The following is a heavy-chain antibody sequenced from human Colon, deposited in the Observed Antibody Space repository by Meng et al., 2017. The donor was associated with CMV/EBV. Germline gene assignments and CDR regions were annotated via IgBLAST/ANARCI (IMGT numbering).Heavy chain of an antibody. CDR3: AKCQGSSECSNWLDP. J-gene: IGHJ5*02. V-gene: IGHV3-23*01. D-gene: IGHD3-3*01. CDR1: GFAFSTYA. CDR2: LRSSGEST. Sequence: GGSLRLSCTASGFAFSTYAMSWVRQAPGKGLEWVSALRSSGESTYYADSVKGRFSVSRDSSKNTLYLQMNSLRVEDTAVYFCAKCQGSSECSNWLDPWGQGTLVTVSS.